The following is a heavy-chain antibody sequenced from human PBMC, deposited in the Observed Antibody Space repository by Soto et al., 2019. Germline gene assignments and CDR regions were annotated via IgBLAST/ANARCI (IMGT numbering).Heavy chain of an antibody. CDR3: AKEGRGIVVVPAATLDY. CDR1: GFTFSSYA. V-gene: IGHV3-23*01. Sequence: EVQLLESGGGLVQPGGSLRLSCAASGFTFSSYAMSWVRLAPGKGLEWVSAISGSGGSTYYADSVKGRFTISRDNSKNTLYLQMNSLRAEDTAVYYCAKEGRGIVVVPAATLDYWGQGTLVTVSS. J-gene: IGHJ4*02. CDR2: ISGSGGST. D-gene: IGHD2-2*01.